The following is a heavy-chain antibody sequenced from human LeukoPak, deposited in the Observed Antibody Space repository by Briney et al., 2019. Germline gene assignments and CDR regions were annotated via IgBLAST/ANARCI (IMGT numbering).Heavy chain of an antibody. Sequence: GSLRLSCAASGFTVSSNYMTWVRQAPGKGLEWVSVIYSGGRTYYADSVKGRFTISRDNSKNTLYLQMNSLRAEDTAVYYCARSLYGSGSLYYYYYYMDVWGKGTTVTIS. J-gene: IGHJ6*03. CDR2: IYSGGRT. D-gene: IGHD3-10*01. CDR3: ARSLYGSGSLYYYYYYMDV. CDR1: GFTVSSNY. V-gene: IGHV3-53*01.